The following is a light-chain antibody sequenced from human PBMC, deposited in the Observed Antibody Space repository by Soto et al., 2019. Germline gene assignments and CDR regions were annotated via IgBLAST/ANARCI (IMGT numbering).Light chain of an antibody. Sequence: EIVLKQSPGTLSLSPGESATLSWRASQSVSSSYLAWYQQKPGQAPRLLIYGASSRATGIPDRFSGSGSGTDFTLTISRLEPEDFAVYYCQQYGSSPLTFGGGTKVDIK. CDR3: QQYGSSPLT. CDR1: QSVSSSY. V-gene: IGKV3-20*01. J-gene: IGKJ4*01. CDR2: GAS.